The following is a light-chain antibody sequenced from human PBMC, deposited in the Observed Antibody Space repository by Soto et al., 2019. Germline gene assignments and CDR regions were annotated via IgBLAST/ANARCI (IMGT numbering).Light chain of an antibody. Sequence: EIVLTQSPATLSLSPGERATLSCRASQSVRKDLVWYHQKPGQAPRVLIYSASNRATGIPARFSGSGSGTDFTLTISSLEPEDFAVYYCQQRTNWPTTFGGGTKVEMK. V-gene: IGKV3-11*01. CDR2: SAS. CDR3: QQRTNWPTT. CDR1: QSVRKD. J-gene: IGKJ4*01.